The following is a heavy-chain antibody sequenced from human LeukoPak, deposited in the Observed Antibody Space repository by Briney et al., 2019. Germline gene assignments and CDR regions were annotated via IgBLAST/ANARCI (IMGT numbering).Heavy chain of an antibody. Sequence: LGGSLKPSCADVQITSGSDAMNLYRQPPGKGLEWVSAISGSGASTYYADSVKGRVTISRDKSKNTLYLQMNSLRAEDTAVYYCAKVVNRYGDYPYFDYWGQGTLVTVSS. CDR3: AKVVNRYGDYPYFDY. CDR1: QITSGSDA. CDR2: ISGSGAST. J-gene: IGHJ4*02. V-gene: IGHV3-23*01. D-gene: IGHD4-17*01.